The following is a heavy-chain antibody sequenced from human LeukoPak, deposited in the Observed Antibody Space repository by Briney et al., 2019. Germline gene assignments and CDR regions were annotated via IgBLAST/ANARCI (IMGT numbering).Heavy chain of an antibody. D-gene: IGHD4-23*01. V-gene: IGHV4-59*01. CDR1: GGSISSYY. CDR3: AGKDYGGTFDY. CDR2: IYYSGST. J-gene: IGHJ4*02. Sequence: SETLSLTCTVSGGSISSYYWSWIRQPAGKGLEWIGYIYYSGSTNYNPSLKSRVTISVDTSKNQFSLKLSSVTAADTAVYYCAGKDYGGTFDYWGQGTLVTVSS.